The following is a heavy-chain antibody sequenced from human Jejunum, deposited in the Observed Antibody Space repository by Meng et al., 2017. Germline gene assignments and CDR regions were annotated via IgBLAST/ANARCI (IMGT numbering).Heavy chain of an antibody. D-gene: IGHD6-13*01. J-gene: IGHJ5*02. CDR2: IKSDGTI. Sequence: LLVEVGGDLVQPGGSLRLSCAASGFTFSSSWMYWVRPAPGKGLVWVSRIKSDGTITYANSVKGRFNMSRDNAKNTVFLQMNSLRADDTAMYYCAKSGYSTSRFDPWGQGTLVTVSS. V-gene: IGHV3-74*03. CDR3: AKSGYSTSRFDP. CDR1: GFTFSSSW.